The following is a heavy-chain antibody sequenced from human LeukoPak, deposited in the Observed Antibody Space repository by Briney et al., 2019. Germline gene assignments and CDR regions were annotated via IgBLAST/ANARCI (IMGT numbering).Heavy chain of an antibody. D-gene: IGHD5-12*01. CDR2: ISSSSSYI. V-gene: IGHV3-21*01. CDR3: ARDGPIVATDY. J-gene: IGHJ4*02. CDR1: GFTFSSYS. Sequence: GGSLRLSCAASGFTFSSYSMNWVRQAPGKGLEWVSSISSSSSYIYYADSVKGRFTISRDNAKNSLYPQMNSLRAEDTAVYYCARDGPIVATDYWGQGTLVTVSS.